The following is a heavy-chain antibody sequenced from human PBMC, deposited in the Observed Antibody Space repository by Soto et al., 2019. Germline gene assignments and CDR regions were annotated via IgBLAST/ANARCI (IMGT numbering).Heavy chain of an antibody. D-gene: IGHD1-7*01. CDR3: ARRLLELPPYNWFDP. CDR1: GGSISSSSYY. J-gene: IGHJ5*02. CDR2: IYYSGST. Sequence: SETLSLTCTVSGGSISSSSYYWGWIRQPPGKGLEWIGSIYYSGSTYYNPSLKSRVTISVDTSKNQFSLKLSSVTAADTAVYYCARRLLELPPYNWFDPWGQGTLVTVSS. V-gene: IGHV4-39*01.